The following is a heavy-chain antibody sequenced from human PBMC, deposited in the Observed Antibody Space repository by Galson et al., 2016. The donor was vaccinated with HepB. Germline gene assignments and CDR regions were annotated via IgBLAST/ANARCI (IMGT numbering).Heavy chain of an antibody. J-gene: IGHJ4*02. CDR1: GGSFSGYY. CDR2: ITHSGST. V-gene: IGHV4-34*01. D-gene: IGHD6-19*01. Sequence: SETLSLTCVVHGGSFSGYYWSWIRQPPGKGLEWIGEITHSGSTNYNPSLKSRVTMSVDTSKKHFSLKLTSLTAADTAVYYCAARIYNSGLSRGSFDSWGQGTLVSVSS. CDR3: AARIYNSGLSRGSFDS.